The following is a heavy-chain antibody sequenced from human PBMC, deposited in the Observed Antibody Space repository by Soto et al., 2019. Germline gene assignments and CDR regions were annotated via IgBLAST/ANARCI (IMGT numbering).Heavy chain of an antibody. J-gene: IGHJ4*02. CDR1: GFTFSSYA. Sequence: EVQLLESGGGLVQPEGSLRLSCAASGFTFSSYAMRWVRQAPGKGLEWVSAISGSGGSTYYADSVKGRFTISRDNSKNTLYLQMNSLRAEDTAVYYCARRGSGSYYDYWGQGTLVTVSS. CDR2: ISGSGGST. CDR3: ARRGSGSYYDY. D-gene: IGHD1-26*01. V-gene: IGHV3-23*01.